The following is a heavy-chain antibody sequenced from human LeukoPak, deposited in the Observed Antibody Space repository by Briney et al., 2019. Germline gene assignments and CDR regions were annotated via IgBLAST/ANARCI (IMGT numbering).Heavy chain of an antibody. J-gene: IGHJ4*02. CDR3: AKDSGTYYKAFDY. CDR2: INAAGGST. CDR1: GFTFSSYA. D-gene: IGHD1-26*01. Sequence: GGSLRLSCAASGFTFSSYAMTWVRQAPGKGLEWVSTINAAGGSTYYADSVKGRPTISRDNSKNTLYLQMNSLRAEDTAVYSCAKDSGTYYKAFDYWGQGTLVTVSS. V-gene: IGHV3-23*01.